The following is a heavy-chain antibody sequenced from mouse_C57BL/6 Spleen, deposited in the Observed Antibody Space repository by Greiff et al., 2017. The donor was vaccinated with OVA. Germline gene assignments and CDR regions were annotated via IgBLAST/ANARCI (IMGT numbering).Heavy chain of an antibody. Sequence: QVQLQQPGAELVRPGSSVKLSCKASGYTFTSYWMHWVKQRPIQGLEWIGNIDPSDSETHYNQKFKDKATLTVDKSSSTAYMQLSSLTSEDSAVYYCARADGSSPPIAYWGQGTLVTVSA. J-gene: IGHJ3*01. V-gene: IGHV1-52*01. CDR1: GYTFTSYW. CDR2: IDPSDSET. CDR3: ARADGSSPPIAY. D-gene: IGHD1-1*01.